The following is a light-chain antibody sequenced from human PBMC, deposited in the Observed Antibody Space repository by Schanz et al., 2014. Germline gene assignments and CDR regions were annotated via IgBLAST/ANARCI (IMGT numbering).Light chain of an antibody. J-gene: IGLJ2*01. CDR1: TSDVGGYNY. V-gene: IGLV2-11*01. CDR3: CSYAGNYTYAA. Sequence: QSALTQPASVSGSPGQSITISCTGTTSDVGGYNYVSWYQHHPGKAPKLMIYDVSKRPSGVPDRFSGSKSGNTASLTISGLRTEDEAEYYCCSYAGNYTYAAFGGGTKLTVL. CDR2: DVS.